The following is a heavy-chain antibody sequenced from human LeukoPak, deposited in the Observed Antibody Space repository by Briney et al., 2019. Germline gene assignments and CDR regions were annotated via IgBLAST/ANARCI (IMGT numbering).Heavy chain of an antibody. J-gene: IGHJ6*03. V-gene: IGHV1-8*01. CDR3: ARGFYCSSTSCYMMLFDHYYYYMDV. CDR1: GYTFTSYD. D-gene: IGHD2-2*02. Sequence: ASVKVSCKASGYTFTSYDINWVRQATGQGLEWMGWMNPNSGNTGYAQKFQGRVTMTRNTSISTVYMELSSLRSEDTAVYYCARGFYCSSTSCYMMLFDHYYYYMDVWGKGTTVTVSS. CDR2: MNPNSGNT.